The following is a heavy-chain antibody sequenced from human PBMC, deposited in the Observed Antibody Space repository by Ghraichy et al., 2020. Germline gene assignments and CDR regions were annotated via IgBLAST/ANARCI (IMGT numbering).Heavy chain of an antibody. CDR2: ISGSGGST. J-gene: IGHJ4*02. D-gene: IGHD6-19*01. V-gene: IGHV3-23*01. Sequence: GGSLRLSCAASGFTFSSYAMSWVRQAPGKGLEWVSAISGSGGSTYYADSVKGRFTISRDNSKNTLYLQMNSLRAEDTAVYYCAKAAISSGWQFGTYYFDYWGQGTLVTVSS. CDR1: GFTFSSYA. CDR3: AKAAISSGWQFGTYYFDY.